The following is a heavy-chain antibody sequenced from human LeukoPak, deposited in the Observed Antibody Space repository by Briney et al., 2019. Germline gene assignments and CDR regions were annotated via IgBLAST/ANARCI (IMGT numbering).Heavy chain of an antibody. CDR3: ARDGLAAAGFDY. V-gene: IGHV3-21*01. J-gene: IGHJ4*02. D-gene: IGHD6-13*01. CDR1: GFTFSSYS. Sequence: PGGSLRLSCAASGFTFSSYSVNWVRQAPGKGLEWVSSISSSSSYIYYADSVKGRFTISRDNAKNSLYLQMNSLRAEDTAVYYCARDGLAAAGFDYWGQGTLVTVSS. CDR2: ISSSSSYI.